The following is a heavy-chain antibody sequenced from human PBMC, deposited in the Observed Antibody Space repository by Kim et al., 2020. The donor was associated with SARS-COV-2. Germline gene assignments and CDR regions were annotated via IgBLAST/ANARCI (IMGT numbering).Heavy chain of an antibody. Sequence: ASVKVSCKASGYTFTDYYIHWVRQAPGKGLEWMGCINADSGGTHYAQKFRGRVTMTTATSINTAHMELNGLSSDDTAVFYCARDWADNSFDSWGQGTLVTVSS. CDR2: INADSGGT. CDR3: ARDWADNSFDS. D-gene: IGHD7-27*01. CDR1: GYTFTDYY. J-gene: IGHJ4*02. V-gene: IGHV1-2*02.